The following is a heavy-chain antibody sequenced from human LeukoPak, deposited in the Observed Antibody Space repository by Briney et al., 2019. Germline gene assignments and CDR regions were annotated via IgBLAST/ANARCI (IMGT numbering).Heavy chain of an antibody. V-gene: IGHV3-23*01. CDR2: ISGSGGST. CDR1: GFTFSSYA. D-gene: IGHD3-9*01. J-gene: IGHJ4*02. Sequence: PGGSLRLSCAASGFTFSSYAMSWVRQAPGKGLEWVSAISGSGGSTYYADSVKGRFTISRDNSKNTLYLQMNSLRAEDTAAYYCAKEGTKYYDILTAKGYYFDYWGQGTLVTVSS. CDR3: AKEGTKYYDILTAKGYYFDY.